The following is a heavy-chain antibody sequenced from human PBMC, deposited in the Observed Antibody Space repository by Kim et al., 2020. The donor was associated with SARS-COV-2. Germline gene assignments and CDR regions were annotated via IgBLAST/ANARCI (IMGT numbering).Heavy chain of an antibody. J-gene: IGHJ4*02. V-gene: IGHV3-21*01. Sequence: GGSLRLSCAASGFTFSSYSMNWVRQAPGKGLEWVSSISSSSSYIYYADSVKGRFTISRDNAKNSLYLQMNSLRAEDTAVYYCAQVPKGEGMATIVYWGQGTLVTVSS. CDR3: AQVPKGEGMATIVY. D-gene: IGHD5-12*01. CDR2: ISSSSSYI. CDR1: GFTFSSYS.